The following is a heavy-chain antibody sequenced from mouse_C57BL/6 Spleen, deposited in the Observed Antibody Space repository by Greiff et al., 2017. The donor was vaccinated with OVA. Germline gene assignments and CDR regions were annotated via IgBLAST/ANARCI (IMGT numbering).Heavy chain of an antibody. CDR1: GYTFTDYY. CDR2: INPYNGGT. V-gene: IGHV1-19*01. Sequence: VQLQQSGPVLVKPGASVKMSCKASGYTFTDYYMNWVKQSHGKSLEWIGVINPYNGGTSYNQKFKGKATLTVDKSSSTAYMELNSLTSEDSAVYYSARRATMVTTTDWYFDVWGTGTTVTVSS. D-gene: IGHD2-2*01. J-gene: IGHJ1*03. CDR3: ARRATMVTTTDWYFDV.